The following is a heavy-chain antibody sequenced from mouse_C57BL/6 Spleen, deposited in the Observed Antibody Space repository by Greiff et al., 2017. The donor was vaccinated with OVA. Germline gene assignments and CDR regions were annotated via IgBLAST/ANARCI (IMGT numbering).Heavy chain of an antibody. V-gene: IGHV5-9-1*02. D-gene: IGHD1-1*01. CDR2: ISSGGDYI. CDR3: TRVDYGSSYGDY. CDR1: GFTFSSYA. J-gene: IGHJ2*01. Sequence: EVQLVESGEGLVKPGGSLKLSCAASGFTFSSYAMSWVRQTPEKRLEWVAYISSGGDYIYYADTVKGRFTIYRDNARNTLYLQMSSLKSEDTAMYYCTRVDYGSSYGDYWGQGTTLTVSS.